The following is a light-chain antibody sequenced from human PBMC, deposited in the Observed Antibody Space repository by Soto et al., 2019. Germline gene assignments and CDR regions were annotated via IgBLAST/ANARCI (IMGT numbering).Light chain of an antibody. CDR3: SSYTSSSTLV. CDR2: EVS. J-gene: IGLJ1*01. Sequence: QSALTRPASVSGSPGQSITISCTGTSSDVGGYNYVSWYQHHPGKAPKVMIYEVSNRPSGVSNRFSGSKSGNRASLTISGLQAEDEADYYCSSYTSSSTLVFGTGTKLTVL. CDR1: SSDVGGYNY. V-gene: IGLV2-14*01.